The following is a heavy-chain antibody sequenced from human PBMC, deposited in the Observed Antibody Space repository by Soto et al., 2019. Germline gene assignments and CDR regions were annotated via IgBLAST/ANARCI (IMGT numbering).Heavy chain of an antibody. Sequence: EVQLLESGGGLVQPGVSLRLSCAASGFTFTTYAMSWVRQAPGKGLEWVSGISVIGSNTYYADSVKGRFTISRDNSKNTLYLQMNSLRAEDTAVYYCARRREYTNNWYRGFDYWGQGTLVTVSS. J-gene: IGHJ4*02. CDR2: ISVIGSNT. D-gene: IGHD6-13*01. CDR1: GFTFTTYA. CDR3: ARRREYTNNWYRGFDY. V-gene: IGHV3-23*01.